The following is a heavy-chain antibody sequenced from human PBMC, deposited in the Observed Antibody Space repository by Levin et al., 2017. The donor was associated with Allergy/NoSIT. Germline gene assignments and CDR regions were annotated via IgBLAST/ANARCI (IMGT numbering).Heavy chain of an antibody. CDR1: GFTFSSYW. V-gene: IGHV3-7*01. J-gene: IGHJ4*02. CDR3: ARDFSRLLKPMDY. Sequence: LSLTCAASGFTFSSYWMTWVRQAPGKGLECVANIKLDGTEKYYMDSVKGRFTISRDNAKNSLYLQMNSLRAEDTAIYYCARDFSRLLKPMDYWGQGTLVTVSS. D-gene: IGHD3-10*01. CDR2: IKLDGTEK.